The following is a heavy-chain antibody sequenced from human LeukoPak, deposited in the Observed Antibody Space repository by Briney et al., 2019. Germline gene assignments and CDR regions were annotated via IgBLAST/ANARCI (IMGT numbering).Heavy chain of an antibody. CDR3: AESLGYCSGGSCY. CDR1: GFTFSSYA. CDR2: ISGSGGST. Sequence: GGSLRLSCAASGFTFSSYAMSWVRQAPGKGLEWVSAISGSGGSTYYADSVKGRFTISRDNSKNTLYLQMNSLRAEDTAVYYCAESLGYCSGGSCYWGQGTLVTVSS. J-gene: IGHJ4*02. D-gene: IGHD2-15*01. V-gene: IGHV3-23*01.